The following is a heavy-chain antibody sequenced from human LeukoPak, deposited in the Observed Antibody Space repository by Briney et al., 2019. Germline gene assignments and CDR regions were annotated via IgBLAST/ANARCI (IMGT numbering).Heavy chain of an antibody. J-gene: IGHJ4*02. CDR1: GDSVSSYSAT. Sequence: SQTLSLTCAISGDSVSSYSATWDWIRQSPSRGLEWLERTYYRSKWYTDYAVSVKSRVTVNPDTSKNQFSLQLNSVTPEDTAVYYCAREGSDGYLFDYWGQGSLVIVFS. V-gene: IGHV6-1*01. CDR2: TYYRSKWYT. CDR3: AREGSDGYLFDY. D-gene: IGHD3-16*01.